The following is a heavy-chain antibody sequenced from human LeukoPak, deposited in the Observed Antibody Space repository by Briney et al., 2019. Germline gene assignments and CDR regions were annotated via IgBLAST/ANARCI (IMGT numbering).Heavy chain of an antibody. Sequence: SETLPLTCAVYGGSFSGYYWSWIRQPPGKGLEWIGEINHSGSTNYNPSLKSRVTISVDTSKNQFSLKLSSVTAADTAVYYCARGLGYGGNSVPFDYWGQGTLVTVSS. CDR2: INHSGST. D-gene: IGHD4-23*01. V-gene: IGHV4-34*01. CDR1: GGSFSGYY. J-gene: IGHJ4*02. CDR3: ARGLGYGGNSVPFDY.